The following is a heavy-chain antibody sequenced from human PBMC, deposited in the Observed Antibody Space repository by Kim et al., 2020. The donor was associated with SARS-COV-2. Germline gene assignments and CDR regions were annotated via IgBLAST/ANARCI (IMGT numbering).Heavy chain of an antibody. J-gene: IGHJ4*02. D-gene: IGHD1-26*01. CDR3: AKDRRDPGSYYSGVDY. Sequence: VKGRFTISRENSKNTLYLQMNSLRAEDTAVYYCAKDRRDPGSYYSGVDYWGQGTLVTVSS. V-gene: IGHV3-30*02.